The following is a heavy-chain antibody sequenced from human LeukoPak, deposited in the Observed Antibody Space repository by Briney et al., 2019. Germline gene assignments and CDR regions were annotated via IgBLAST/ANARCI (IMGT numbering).Heavy chain of an antibody. V-gene: IGHV4-59*08. CDR3: ARLASDSSGYFHYYYYGMDV. CDR2: LSYSETT. Sequence: PSETLSLTCAVSGDSISGSYWSWIRQPPGKGLEWIGFLSYSETTSYNPSLKSRLTISGDTSRNQFSLKLDSVTAADTAVYYCARLASDSSGYFHYYYYGMDVWGQGTTVTVSS. J-gene: IGHJ6*02. CDR1: GDSISGSY. D-gene: IGHD3-22*01.